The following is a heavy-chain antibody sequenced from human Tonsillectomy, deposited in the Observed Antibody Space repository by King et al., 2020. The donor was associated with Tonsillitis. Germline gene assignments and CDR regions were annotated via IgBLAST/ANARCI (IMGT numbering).Heavy chain of an antibody. V-gene: IGHV1-2*02. J-gene: IGHJ6*02. D-gene: IGHD2-15*01. CDR1: GYSFTDYY. CDR2: INPNSGGT. Sequence: QLVQSGAEVKKPGASVKVSCKASGYSFTDYYIHWVRQAPGQGLEWMGWINPNSGGTNSAQQFQGRLTMTRDTSTSIAYMELSRLRSDDTAVYFCSRDELVLAADSYYYPGMDVWGQRTTVTVS. CDR3: SRDELVLAADSYYYPGMDV.